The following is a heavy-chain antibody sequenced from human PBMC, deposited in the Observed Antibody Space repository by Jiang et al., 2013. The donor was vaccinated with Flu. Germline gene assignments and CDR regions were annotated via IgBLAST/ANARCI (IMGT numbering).Heavy chain of an antibody. CDR2: IIPILGIA. D-gene: IGHD3-3*01. V-gene: IGHV1-69*04. J-gene: IGHJ4*02. CDR3: ARDQSDFWSGYPATYFDY. CDR1: GGTFSSYA. Sequence: AEVKKPGSSVKVSCKASGGTFSSYAISWVRQAPGQGLEWMGRIIPILGIANYAQKFQGRVTITADKSTSTAYMELSSLRSEDTAVYYCARDQSDFWSGYPATYFDYWGQGTLVTVSS.